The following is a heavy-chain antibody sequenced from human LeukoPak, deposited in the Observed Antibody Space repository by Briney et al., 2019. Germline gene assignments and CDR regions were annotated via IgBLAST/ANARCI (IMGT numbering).Heavy chain of an antibody. CDR2: ISSSSSYI. Sequence: GGSLRLSCAASGFTFSSYSMNWVRQAPGKGLEWVSSISSSSSYIYYADSVKGRFTISRDNAKNSLYLQMNSLRAEDTAVYYCARGSLYGSGSPSPLDYWGQGTLVTVSS. CDR3: ARGSLYGSGSPSPLDY. CDR1: GFTFSSYS. V-gene: IGHV3-21*01. D-gene: IGHD3-10*01. J-gene: IGHJ4*02.